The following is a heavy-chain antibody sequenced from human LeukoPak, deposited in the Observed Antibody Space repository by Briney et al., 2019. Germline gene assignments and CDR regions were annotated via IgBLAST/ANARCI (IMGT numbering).Heavy chain of an antibody. CDR2: ISSSSSYI. CDR1: GFTFSSYS. J-gene: IGHJ4*02. V-gene: IGHV3-21*01. Sequence: PGGSLRLSCAASGFTFSSYSMNWVRQAPGKGLEWVSSISSSSSYIYYADSVKGRFTISRDNAKNSLYLQMNSLRAEDTAVYYCARARSPPSVSSGYHYWGQGTLVTVSS. D-gene: IGHD3-22*01. CDR3: ARARSPPSVSSGYHY.